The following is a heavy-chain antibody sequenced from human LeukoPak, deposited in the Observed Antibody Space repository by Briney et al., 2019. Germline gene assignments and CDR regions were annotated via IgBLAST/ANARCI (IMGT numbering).Heavy chain of an antibody. Sequence: GGSLRLSCAASGFTVSSNYMSWVRQAPGKGLEWVSVIYSGGSTYYADSVKGRFTISRDNSKNTLYLQMNSLRAEDTAVYYCARDLGDDILTGYSLDYYGMDVWGQGTTVTVSS. V-gene: IGHV3-53*01. CDR2: IYSGGST. CDR3: ARDLGDDILTGYSLDYYGMDV. J-gene: IGHJ6*02. D-gene: IGHD3-9*01. CDR1: GFTVSSNY.